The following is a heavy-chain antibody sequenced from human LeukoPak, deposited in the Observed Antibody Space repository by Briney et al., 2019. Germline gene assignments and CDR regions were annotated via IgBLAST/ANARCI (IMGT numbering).Heavy chain of an antibody. J-gene: IGHJ4*02. CDR2: ISYTGST. CDR3: ARVGDWNDLVY. D-gene: IGHD1-1*01. V-gene: IGHV4-59*02. Sequence: SETLSLTCTVSGGSVTTDYWSWIRQPPGKGLEWIGYISYTGSTNYNPSLKSRGTMSVDTSKNQFSLKLSSVTAADTAVYYCARVGDWNDLVYWGQGTPVTVSS. CDR1: GGSVTTDY.